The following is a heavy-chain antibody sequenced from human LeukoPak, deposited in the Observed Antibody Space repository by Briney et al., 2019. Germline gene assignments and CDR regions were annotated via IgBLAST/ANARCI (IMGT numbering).Heavy chain of an antibody. CDR1: GGSISSSRYY. D-gene: IGHD3-10*01. Sequence: SETLSLTCTVSGGSISSSRYYWGWIRQPPGTGLEWIGSIYYSGSTYYNPSLKSRVTISVDTSKNQFSLKLSSVTAADTAVYYSARDLSYYYDSGSPGYWGQGTLVTVSS. CDR2: IYYSGST. V-gene: IGHV4-39*07. CDR3: ARDLSYYYDSGSPGY. J-gene: IGHJ4*02.